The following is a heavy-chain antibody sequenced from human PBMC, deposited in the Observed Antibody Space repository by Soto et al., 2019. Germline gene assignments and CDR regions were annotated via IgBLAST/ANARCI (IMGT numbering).Heavy chain of an antibody. CDR2: ISYDGSNK. Sequence: QVQLVESGGGVVQPGRSLRLSCAASGFTFSSYAMHWVRQAPGKGLEWVAVISYDGSNKYYADSVKGRFTISRDNSKNTLYLQMNSLRDEDTAVYYCARDTHDYGDYIDYWGQGTLVTVSS. CDR1: GFTFSSYA. V-gene: IGHV3-30-3*01. J-gene: IGHJ4*02. CDR3: ARDTHDYGDYIDY. D-gene: IGHD4-17*01.